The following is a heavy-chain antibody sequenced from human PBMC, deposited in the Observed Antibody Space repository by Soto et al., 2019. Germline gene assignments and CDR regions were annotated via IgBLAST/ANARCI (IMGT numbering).Heavy chain of an antibody. CDR2: IDPSDSYT. D-gene: IGHD2-2*02. CDR3: ASPIRYCSSTSCYMGGVHYYYGMDV. Sequence: PGESLKISCKGSGYSFTSYWISWVRQMPGKGLEWMGRIDPSDSYTNYGPSFQGHVTISADKSISTAYLQWSSLKASDTAMYYCASPIRYCSSTSCYMGGVHYYYGMDVWGQGITVTVSS. CDR1: GYSFTSYW. V-gene: IGHV5-10-1*01. J-gene: IGHJ6*02.